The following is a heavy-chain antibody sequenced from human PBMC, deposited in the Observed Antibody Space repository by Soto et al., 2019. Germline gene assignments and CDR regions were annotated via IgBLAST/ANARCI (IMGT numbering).Heavy chain of an antibody. J-gene: IGHJ4*02. Sequence: TLSLNCTVSGGSISSYYWSWIRQPPGKGLEWIGYIYYSGSTNYNPSLKSRVTISVDTSKNQFSLKLSSVTAADTAVYYCARGYFTAAQDYWGQGTLVTVSS. D-gene: IGHD3-9*01. V-gene: IGHV4-59*01. CDR3: ARGYFTAAQDY. CDR1: GGSISSYY. CDR2: IYYSGST.